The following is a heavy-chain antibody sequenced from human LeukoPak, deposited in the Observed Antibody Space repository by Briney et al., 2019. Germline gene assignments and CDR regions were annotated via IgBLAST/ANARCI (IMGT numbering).Heavy chain of an antibody. J-gene: IGHJ4*02. Sequence: SETMSLTCAVYGGSFSGYYWSWIRRPPGKGLEWIGEINHSGSTNYNPSLKSRVTISVDTSKNQFSLKLSSVTAADTAVYYCARGLSAAPPGRYWGQGTLVTVSS. CDR3: ARGLSAAPPGRY. CDR1: GGSFSGYY. D-gene: IGHD6-13*01. V-gene: IGHV4-34*01. CDR2: INHSGST.